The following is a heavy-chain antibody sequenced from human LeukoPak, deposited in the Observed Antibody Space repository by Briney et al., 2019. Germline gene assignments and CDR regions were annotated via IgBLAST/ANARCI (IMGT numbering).Heavy chain of an antibody. CDR2: IYYSGST. J-gene: IGHJ5*02. V-gene: IGHV4-59*12. CDR3: ARGRNIVVVPAAISRRYNWFDP. CDR1: GGSISSYH. Sequence: SETLSLTCTVSGGSISSYHWSWIRQPPGKGLEWIGYIYYSGSTNYNPSLKSRVTISVDTSKNQFSLKLSSVTAADTAVYYCARGRNIVVVPAAISRRYNWFDPWGQGTLVTVSS. D-gene: IGHD2-2*01.